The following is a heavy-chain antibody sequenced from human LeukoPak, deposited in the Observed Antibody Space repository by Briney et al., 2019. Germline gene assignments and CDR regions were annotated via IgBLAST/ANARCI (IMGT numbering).Heavy chain of an antibody. V-gene: IGHV1-2*04. J-gene: IGHJ4*02. D-gene: IGHD3-10*01. Sequence: VASVKVSCKASGYTFTGYYMHWVRQAPGQGLEWMGWINPNSGGTNYAQKFQGWVTMTRDTSISTAYMELSRLRSDDTAVYYCARDPRMVRGVINSRPAYFDYWGQGTLVTVSS. CDR3: ARDPRMVRGVINSRPAYFDY. CDR1: GYTFTGYY. CDR2: INPNSGGT.